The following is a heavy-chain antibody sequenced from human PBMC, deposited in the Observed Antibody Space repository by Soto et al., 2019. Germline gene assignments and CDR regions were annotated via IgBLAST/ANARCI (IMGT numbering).Heavy chain of an antibody. CDR1: GFTFSPYA. J-gene: IGHJ6*02. CDR3: AKGLRRLLRTQYYYGLDV. CDR2: ISGSGGNT. V-gene: IGHV3-23*01. Sequence: EVQLLESGGGLVQPGGSLRLSCAASGFTFSPYAMTWVRQAPGKGLEWVSSISGSGGNTNYADSVKGRFTVSRDNSKRTLSLQMKSLTEEDTAIYYCAKGLRRLLRTQYYYGLDVWGRGTTVTVSS. D-gene: IGHD3-16*01.